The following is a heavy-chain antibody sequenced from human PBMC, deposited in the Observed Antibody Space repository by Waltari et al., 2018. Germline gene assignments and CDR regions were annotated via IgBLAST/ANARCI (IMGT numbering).Heavy chain of an antibody. CDR1: GFTFSRYW. D-gene: IGHD6-19*01. V-gene: IGHV3-74*01. Sequence: EEQLVESGGGLAQPGESLRLSCAASGFTFSRYWMDWVRQAPGKGLVWVSRINSDGSSTTSADAVKGRFTISRDNAKNTRYVQMNRLRAEDTAVYYCARVATKTYSSPVPGRPYYYGMDVWGQGTTVTVSS. CDR3: ARVATKTYSSPVPGRPYYYGMDV. CDR2: INSDGSST. J-gene: IGHJ6*02.